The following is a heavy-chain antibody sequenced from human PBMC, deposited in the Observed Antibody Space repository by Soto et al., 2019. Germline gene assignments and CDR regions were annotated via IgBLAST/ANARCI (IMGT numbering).Heavy chain of an antibody. CDR1: GYTFTSYY. Sequence: ASVKVSCKASGYTFTSYYMHWVRQAPGQGLEWMGIINPSGGSTSYAQKFQGRVTMTTDTSTSTAYMELSSLKSEDTAVYYCARDVAAADYWGQGTLVTVSS. CDR2: INPSGGST. D-gene: IGHD6-13*01. V-gene: IGHV1-46*01. J-gene: IGHJ4*02. CDR3: ARDVAAADY.